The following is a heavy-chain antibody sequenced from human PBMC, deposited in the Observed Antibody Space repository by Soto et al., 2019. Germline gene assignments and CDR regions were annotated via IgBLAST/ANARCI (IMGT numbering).Heavy chain of an antibody. V-gene: IGHV4-31*03. CDR3: AREGGSYDSGGFLIRGAFDV. CDR1: GGSISSGDYY. Sequence: QVQLQQSGPGLVKPSQTLSPTCTVSGGSISSGDYYWNWIRQHPEKGLEWIGSIHHRGNTYYSPSLESRISISIDTSKKQFSLRLSSVTAADTAVYYCAREGGSYDSGGFLIRGAFDVWGQGTTVTVSP. CDR2: IHHRGNT. J-gene: IGHJ3*01. D-gene: IGHD3-22*01.